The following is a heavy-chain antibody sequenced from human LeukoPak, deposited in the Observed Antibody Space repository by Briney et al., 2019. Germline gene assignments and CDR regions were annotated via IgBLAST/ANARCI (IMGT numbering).Heavy chain of an antibody. D-gene: IGHD5-18*01. J-gene: IGHJ4*02. CDR1: GGSFSGYY. Sequence: SETLPLTCAVYGGSFSGYYWSWIRQPPGKGLEWIGEINHSGSTNYNPSLKSRVTISVDTSKNQFSLKLSPVTAADTAVYYCARGGQLWLRYWGQGTLVTVSS. CDR3: ARGGQLWLRY. V-gene: IGHV4-34*01. CDR2: INHSGST.